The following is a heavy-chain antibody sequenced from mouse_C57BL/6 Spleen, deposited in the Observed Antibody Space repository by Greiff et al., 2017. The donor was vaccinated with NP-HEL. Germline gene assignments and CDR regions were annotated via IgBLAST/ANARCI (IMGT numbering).Heavy chain of an antibody. CDR3: AREGSYYYGSSYDAMDY. Sequence: VQLKQSGPELVKPGASVKISCKASGYSFTGYYMNWVKQSPEKSLEWIGEINPSTGGTTYNQKFKAKATLTVDKSSSTAYMQLKSLTSEDSAVYYCAREGSYYYGSSYDAMDYWGQGTSVTVSS. J-gene: IGHJ4*01. D-gene: IGHD1-1*01. V-gene: IGHV1-42*01. CDR1: GYSFTGYY. CDR2: INPSTGGT.